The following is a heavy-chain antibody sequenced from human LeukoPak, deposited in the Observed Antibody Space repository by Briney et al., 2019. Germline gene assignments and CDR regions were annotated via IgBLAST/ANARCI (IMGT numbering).Heavy chain of an antibody. V-gene: IGHV3-48*01. CDR2: ISSGSTTI. CDR3: ARDLDDDFWSGYYPFDY. J-gene: IGHJ4*02. CDR1: GFTFSSYA. D-gene: IGHD3-3*01. Sequence: GGSLRLSCAASGFTFSSYAMSWVRQAPGKGLEWVSDISSGSTTIYYADSVKGRFTISRDNAKNSLYLQMNSLRAEDTAVYYCARDLDDDFWSGYYPFDYWGQGTLVTVSS.